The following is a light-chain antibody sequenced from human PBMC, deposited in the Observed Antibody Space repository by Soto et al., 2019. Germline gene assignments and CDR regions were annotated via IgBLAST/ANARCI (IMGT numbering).Light chain of an antibody. CDR3: QTWGSGIVV. CDR2: LNSDGSH. CDR1: SGHSNYA. V-gene: IGLV4-69*01. J-gene: IGLJ2*01. Sequence: QLVLTQSPSASASLGASVKITCTLSSGHSNYAIAWHQQQSEKGHRYLMKLNSDGSHSKGDGIPDRFSGSGSGAERYLTSSKLQAEAESYYYCQTWGSGIVVFGGGTKLTVL.